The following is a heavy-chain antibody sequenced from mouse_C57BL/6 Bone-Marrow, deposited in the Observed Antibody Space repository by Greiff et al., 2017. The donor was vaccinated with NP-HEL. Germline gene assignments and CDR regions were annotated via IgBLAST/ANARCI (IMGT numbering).Heavy chain of an antibody. Sequence: QVHVKQSGAELAKPGASVKLSCKASGYTFTSYWMHWVNQRPGQGLEWIGYINPSSGYTKYNQKFKDKATLTADKSSSTAYMQLSSLTYEDSAVYYCARSYLFFDYWGQGTTLTVSS. J-gene: IGHJ2*01. CDR1: GYTFTSYW. CDR3: ARSYLFFDY. V-gene: IGHV1-7*01. CDR2: INPSSGYT. D-gene: IGHD5-5*01.